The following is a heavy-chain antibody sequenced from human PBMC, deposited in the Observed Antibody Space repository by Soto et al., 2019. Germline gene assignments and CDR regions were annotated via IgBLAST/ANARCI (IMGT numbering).Heavy chain of an antibody. CDR2: MNPHSGNT. CDR3: AGANLCY. J-gene: IGHJ4*02. CDR1: GSTVNTSH. V-gene: IGHV1-8*02. Sequence: GAPVQDSCKPSGSTVNTSHVYWVRQVTGHGLEWTGSMNPHSGNTGYAQELRGRVTMTRNTSNTTANIELPSLTSDDSGVYYCAGANLCYWGQGIL. D-gene: IGHD3-16*01.